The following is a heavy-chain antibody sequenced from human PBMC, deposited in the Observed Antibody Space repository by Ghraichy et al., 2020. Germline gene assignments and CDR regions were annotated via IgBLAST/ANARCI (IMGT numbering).Heavy chain of an antibody. CDR2: IYPGNSET. CDR3: ARPPSSYRRGYSGYDSFDF. J-gene: IGHJ4*02. D-gene: IGHD5-12*01. Sequence: ESLNISCRGSGYSFTSYWIAWVRQMPGKGLEWMGLIYPGNSETTYSPSFQGQVTFSADKSTSTAYLQWNSLRASDTAMYYCARPPSSYRRGYSGYDSFDFWGQGTLVTVSS. CDR1: GYSFTSYW. V-gene: IGHV5-51*01.